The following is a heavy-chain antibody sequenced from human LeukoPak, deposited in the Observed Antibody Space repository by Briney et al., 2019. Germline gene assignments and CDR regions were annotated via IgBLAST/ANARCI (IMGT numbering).Heavy chain of an antibody. CDR1: EFTFSSYS. CDR3: TSWGDTTAEYFQR. J-gene: IGHJ1*01. V-gene: IGHV3-48*04. Sequence: GGSLRLSCAASEFTFSSYSMNWVRQAPGKGLGWVSYITNSGNSKSYADSVKGRFTISRDNAQNSMYLQMNSLRVEDTAVYYCTSWGDTTAEYFQRWGQGTLVTVSS. CDR2: ITNSGNSK. D-gene: IGHD2-21*02.